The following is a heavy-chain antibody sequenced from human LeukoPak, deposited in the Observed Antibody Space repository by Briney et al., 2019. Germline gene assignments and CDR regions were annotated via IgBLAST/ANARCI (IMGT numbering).Heavy chain of an antibody. CDR1: GFTFSSNW. CDR2: IKQDGSEK. D-gene: IGHD3-16*01. Sequence: GGSLRLSCGASGFTFSSNWMTWVRQAPGKGLEWVANIKQDGSEKNYVDSVKGRFTISRDNAKNSLYLQMNSLRAEDTAVYYCARAVELGHWGQGTLVTVSS. V-gene: IGHV3-7*04. CDR3: ARAVELGH. J-gene: IGHJ4*02.